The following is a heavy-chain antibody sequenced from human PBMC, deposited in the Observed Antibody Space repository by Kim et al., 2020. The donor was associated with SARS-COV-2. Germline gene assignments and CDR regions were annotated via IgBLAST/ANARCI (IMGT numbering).Heavy chain of an antibody. J-gene: IGHJ6*04. CDR2: INPNSGGT. Sequence: ASVKVSCKASGYTFTGYYMHWVRQAPGQGLEWMGWINPNSGGTNYAQKFQGRVTMTRDTSISTAYMELSRLRSDDTAVYYCARDQVHYYDFKAKNYGRDGWGNGTQVTVSS. V-gene: IGHV1-2*02. CDR3: ARDQVHYYDFKAKNYGRDG. D-gene: IGHD3-3*01. CDR1: GYTFTGYY.